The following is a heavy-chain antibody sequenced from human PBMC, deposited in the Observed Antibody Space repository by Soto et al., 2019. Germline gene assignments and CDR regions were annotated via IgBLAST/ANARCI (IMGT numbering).Heavy chain of an antibody. CDR2: ISPKSTYR. V-gene: IGHV3-11*06. CDR1: GFPFSDYY. Sequence: PGGSLRLSCPTSGFPFSDYYMSWIRQAPGKGLEWLSHISPKSTYRNYADSVKGRFTISRDNTMSSLFLQMNSLGVEDTAVYYCVRGGGGGLFEHWGQGVLVTVSS. D-gene: IGHD2-21*01. CDR3: VRGGGGGLFEH. J-gene: IGHJ4*02.